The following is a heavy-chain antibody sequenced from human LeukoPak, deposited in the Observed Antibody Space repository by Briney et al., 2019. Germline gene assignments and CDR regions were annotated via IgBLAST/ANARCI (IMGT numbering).Heavy chain of an antibody. CDR2: ISGSGGST. D-gene: IGHD3-22*01. CDR1: GFTFDDYA. Sequence: GGSLRLSCAASGFTFDDYAMHWVRQAPGKGLEWVSGISGSGGSTYYADSVKGRFTISRDNAKNSLYLQMNSLRAEDTAVYYCARADDYYDSSGYYYPWGHYYYGMDVWGQGTTVTVSS. CDR3: ARADDYYDSSGYYYPWGHYYYGMDV. J-gene: IGHJ6*02. V-gene: IGHV3-20*04.